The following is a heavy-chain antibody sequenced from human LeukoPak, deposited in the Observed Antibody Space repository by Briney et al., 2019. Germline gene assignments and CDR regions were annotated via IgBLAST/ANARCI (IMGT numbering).Heavy chain of an antibody. CDR2: INHSGST. CDR1: GGSFSGYY. D-gene: IGHD6-19*01. CDR3: ASLTGYSTGRYPKHPYYLDY. J-gene: IGHJ4*02. V-gene: IGHV4-34*01. Sequence: SETLSLTCAVYGGSFSGYYWNWIRQPPGKGLEWIGEINHSGSTNYNPSLQSRVTISVDTSKNQFSLKLSSVTAADTAVYYWASLTGYSTGRYPKHPYYLDYWGEGPVVRVSS.